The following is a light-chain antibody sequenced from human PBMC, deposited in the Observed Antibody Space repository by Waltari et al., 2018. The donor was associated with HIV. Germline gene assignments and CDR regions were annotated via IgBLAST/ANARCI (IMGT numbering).Light chain of an antibody. CDR2: SDD. CDR1: SFSTGSNT. J-gene: IGLJ7*01. V-gene: IGLV1-44*01. CDR3: ASWDDRVNGAV. Sequence: QSVLTQPPSASGTPGRRVPIACSGTSFSTGSNTGSWYQHLPGMAPRLLIYSDDQRPSGVPERFSGSKSGASASLAISWLHSEDEGDYYCASWDDRVNGAVFGGGTQLTVL.